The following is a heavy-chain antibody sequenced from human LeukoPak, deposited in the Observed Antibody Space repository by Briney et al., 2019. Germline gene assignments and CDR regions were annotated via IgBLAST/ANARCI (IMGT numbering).Heavy chain of an antibody. D-gene: IGHD3-9*01. V-gene: IGHV4-34*09. J-gene: IGHJ3*02. CDR3: ASADYDMAFDI. CDR1: GGSFSGYY. CDR2: INHSGGT. Sequence: SETLSLTCAVYGGSFSGYYWNWIRQPPGKGLEWIGDINHSGGTNYNPSLKSRFTMSVDTSKNQFSLKLSSVTAADTAVYYCASADYDMAFDIWGQGTMVTVSS.